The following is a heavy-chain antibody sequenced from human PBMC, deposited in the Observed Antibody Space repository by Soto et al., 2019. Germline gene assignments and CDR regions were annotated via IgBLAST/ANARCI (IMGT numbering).Heavy chain of an antibody. D-gene: IGHD6-13*01. CDR3: AKDRELREYSSSWYGYYYYYYGMDV. CDR1: GFTFSSYA. J-gene: IGHJ6*02. V-gene: IGHV3-23*01. Sequence: GGSLRLSCAASGFTFSSYAMSWVRQAPGKGLEWVSAISGSGGSTYYADSVKGRFTISRDNSKNTLYLQMNSLRAEDTAVYYCAKDRELREYSSSWYGYYYYYYGMDVWGQGTTVTVSS. CDR2: ISGSGGST.